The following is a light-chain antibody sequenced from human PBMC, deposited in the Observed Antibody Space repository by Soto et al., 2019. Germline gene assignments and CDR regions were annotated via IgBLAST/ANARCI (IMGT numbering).Light chain of an antibody. CDR2: DAS. V-gene: IGKV3-20*01. CDR3: QQYGRSPFT. J-gene: IGKJ3*01. CDR1: QSVGSY. Sequence: EIVLTQSPATLSLSTGERATLSCRASQSVGSYLAWYQQKSGQAPRLLIYDASSRATGVPDRFSASGSGTDFTLTISRLEPEDFAVYYCQQYGRSPFTFGPGTKVDI.